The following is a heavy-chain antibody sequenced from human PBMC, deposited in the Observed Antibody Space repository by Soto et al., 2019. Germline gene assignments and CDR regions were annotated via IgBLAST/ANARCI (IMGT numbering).Heavy chain of an antibody. CDR3: AREKELLWFGELCGMDV. CDR2: ISSSSSYI. D-gene: IGHD3-10*01. Sequence: PGGSLRLSCAASGFTFSSYSMNWVRQAPGKGLEWVSSISSSSSYIYYADSVKGRFTISRDNAKNSLYLQMNSLRAEDTAAYYCAREKELLWFGELCGMDVWGQGTTVTVSS. J-gene: IGHJ6*02. CDR1: GFTFSSYS. V-gene: IGHV3-21*01.